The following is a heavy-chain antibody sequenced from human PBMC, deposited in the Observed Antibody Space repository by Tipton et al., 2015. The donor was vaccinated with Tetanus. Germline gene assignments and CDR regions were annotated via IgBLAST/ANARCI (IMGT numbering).Heavy chain of an antibody. V-gene: IGHV4-59*13. Sequence: LRLSCTVSGDSMTRYYWSWIRQPPGKGRGWISYIFHSGSTNNNPSLKSRVTISMDTSKDQIYLKLNSVTAADTAVYFCARRSYCTSTRCFDAFDLWGPGTRVTVSS. CDR3: ARRSYCTSTRCFDAFDL. CDR1: GDSMTRYY. J-gene: IGHJ3*01. D-gene: IGHD2-8*01. CDR2: IFHSGST.